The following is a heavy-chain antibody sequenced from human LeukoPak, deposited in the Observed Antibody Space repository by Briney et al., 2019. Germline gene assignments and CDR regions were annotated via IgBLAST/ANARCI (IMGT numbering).Heavy chain of an antibody. CDR1: GGTFSSYA. CDR2: IIPILGIA. Sequence: SVKVSCKASGGTFSSYAISWVRQAPGQGLEWMGRIIPILGIANYAQKFQGRVTITADKSTSTAYMELSSLRSEDTAVYYCAIVGATSGDRNWGQGTLVTVSS. D-gene: IGHD1-26*01. CDR3: AIVGATSGDRN. J-gene: IGHJ4*02. V-gene: IGHV1-69*04.